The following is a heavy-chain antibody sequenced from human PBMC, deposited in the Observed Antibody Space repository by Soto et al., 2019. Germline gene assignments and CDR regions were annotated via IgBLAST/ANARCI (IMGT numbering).Heavy chain of an antibody. J-gene: IGHJ6*02. D-gene: IGHD2-15*01. Sequence: QLTLKESGPTLVKPTQTLTLTCTFSVFSLSTSGVGVAWIRQSPGKALEWLALIYWDDDERYGPSLRTRLTITKATSKKQVVLTMTNMDPVDTATYDWAHTGGRGGGMAVWGQGTTVTVSS. CDR2: IYWDDDE. V-gene: IGHV2-5*05. CDR1: VFSLSTSGVG. CDR3: AHTGGRGGGMAV.